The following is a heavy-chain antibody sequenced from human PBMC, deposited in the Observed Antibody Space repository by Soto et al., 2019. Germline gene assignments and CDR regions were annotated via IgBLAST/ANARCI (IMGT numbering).Heavy chain of an antibody. CDR2: MISNRGNT. CDR1: GYTFTTYD. J-gene: IGHJ6*02. Sequence: ASLKVSCKASGYTFTTYDINWVRQATGQGLESMGWMISNRGNTGYAQKFQGRVTMTWNTSISTAYTELSSLESEDEGVYYCARDQMLVGPTNRMDVWGQGTRVTVSS. D-gene: IGHD2-15*01. CDR3: ARDQMLVGPTNRMDV. V-gene: IGHV1-8*01.